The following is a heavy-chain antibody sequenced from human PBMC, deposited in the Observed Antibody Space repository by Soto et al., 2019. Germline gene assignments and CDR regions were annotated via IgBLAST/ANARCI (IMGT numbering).Heavy chain of an antibody. D-gene: IGHD1-26*01. CDR1: GFSFSNYA. J-gene: IGHJ6*02. CDR3: ATGSGTTRPYGMDV. Sequence: PXVSLRLSCAACGFSFSNYAVSWVRQAPGKGLEWVSAISGGGATTYYADSVKGRFTLSRDNSNNTLHLQLNSLRAEDTAINYCATGSGTTRPYGMDVCGQRTTVTVSS. V-gene: IGHV3-23*01. CDR2: ISGGGATT.